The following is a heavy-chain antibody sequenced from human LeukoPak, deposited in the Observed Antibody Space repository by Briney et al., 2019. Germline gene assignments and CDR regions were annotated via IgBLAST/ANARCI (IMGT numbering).Heavy chain of an antibody. CDR1: GGSFSGYY. Sequence: PSETLSLTCAVYGGSFSGYYWSWIRQPPGKGLEWIGEINHSGSTNYNPSLKSRVTISVDTSKNQFSLKLSSVTAADTAVYYCARRGYYYDSSGYYRYWGQGTLVTVSS. V-gene: IGHV4-34*01. J-gene: IGHJ4*02. CDR2: INHSGST. CDR3: ARRGYYYDSSGYYRY. D-gene: IGHD3-22*01.